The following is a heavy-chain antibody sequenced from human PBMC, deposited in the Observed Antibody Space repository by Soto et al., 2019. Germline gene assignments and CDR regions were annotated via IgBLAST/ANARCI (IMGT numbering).Heavy chain of an antibody. CDR1: GGSISSGGYY. CDR3: ARLSAHCSSTSCYVWRGGNYYFDY. CDR2: IYYSGST. V-gene: IGHV4-31*03. Sequence: SETLSLTCTVSGGSISSGGYYWSWIRQHPGKGLEWIGYIYYSGSTYYNPSLKSRVTISVDTSKNQFSLKLSSVTAADTAVYYCARLSAHCSSTSCYVWRGGNYYFDYWGQGTLVTVSS. J-gene: IGHJ4*02. D-gene: IGHD2-2*01.